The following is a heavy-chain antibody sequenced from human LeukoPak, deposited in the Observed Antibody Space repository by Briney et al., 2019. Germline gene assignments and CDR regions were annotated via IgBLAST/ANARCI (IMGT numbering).Heavy chain of an antibody. V-gene: IGHV4-59*01. J-gene: IGHJ4*02. D-gene: IGHD3-16*02. CDR2: IYYSGST. CDR3: ARAEEAYDYVWGSYRLYYFDY. CDR1: GDSISSYY. Sequence: SETLSLTCTVSGDSISSYYWSWIRQPPGKGLEWIGYIYYSGSTNYNPSLKSRVTISVDTSKHQFSLKLSSVTAADTAVYYCARAEEAYDYVWGSYRLYYFDYWGQGTLVTVSS.